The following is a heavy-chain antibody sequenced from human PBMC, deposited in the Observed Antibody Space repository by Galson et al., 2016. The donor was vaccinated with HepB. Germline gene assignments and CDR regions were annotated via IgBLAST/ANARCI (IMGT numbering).Heavy chain of an antibody. CDR3: AKDKDDYGDYPFIALDR. Sequence: SLRLSCAASGFTFTKFAMHWVRQAPGRGLEWVAFISFDGGHKYYADSVKGHFNISRDDSKNTLFLQMNSLRTEDTAVYYCAKDKDDYGDYPFIALDRWGQGTLVTVSS. CDR2: ISFDGGHK. J-gene: IGHJ3*02. D-gene: IGHD4-17*01. CDR1: GFTFTKFA. V-gene: IGHV3-30*04.